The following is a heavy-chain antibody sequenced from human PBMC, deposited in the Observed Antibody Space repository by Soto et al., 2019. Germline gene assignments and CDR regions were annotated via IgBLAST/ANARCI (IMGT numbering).Heavy chain of an antibody. CDR1: GGSISSYY. CDR2: IYYSGST. D-gene: IGHD2-2*01. Sequence: SETLSLTCTVSGGSISSYYWSWIRQPPGKGLEWIGYIYYSGSTNYNPSLKSRVTISVDTSKNQFSLKLSSVTAADTAVYYCARALTEDIVVVPLSYYYMDVWGKGPTVTVSS. CDR3: ARALTEDIVVVPLSYYYMDV. V-gene: IGHV4-59*01. J-gene: IGHJ6*03.